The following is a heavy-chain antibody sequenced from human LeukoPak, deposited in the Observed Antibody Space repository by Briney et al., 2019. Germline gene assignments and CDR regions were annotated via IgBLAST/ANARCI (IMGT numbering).Heavy chain of an antibody. CDR3: ASHPDNYGSGSYFDY. CDR2: ISGSGGST. J-gene: IGHJ4*02. D-gene: IGHD3-10*01. Sequence: GGSLRLSCAASGFTFSSYAMSWVRQAPGKGLEWVSAISGSGGSTHYADSVKGRFTISRDNSKNTLYLQMNSLRAEDTAVYYCASHPDNYGSGSYFDYWGQGTLVTVSS. V-gene: IGHV3-23*01. CDR1: GFTFSSYA.